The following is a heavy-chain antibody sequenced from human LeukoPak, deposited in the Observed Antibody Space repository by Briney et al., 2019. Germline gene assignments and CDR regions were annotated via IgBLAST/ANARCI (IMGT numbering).Heavy chain of an antibody. CDR3: ARDKTLGDYYYYMDV. Sequence: GGSLRLSCAASGFTFDDYGMSWVRQAPGKGLEWVAVISYDGSNKYYADSVKGRFTISRDNSKNTLYLQMNSLRAEDTAVYYCARDKTLGDYYYYMDVWGKGTTVTVSS. J-gene: IGHJ6*03. CDR1: GFTFDDYG. V-gene: IGHV3-30*03. CDR2: ISYDGSNK.